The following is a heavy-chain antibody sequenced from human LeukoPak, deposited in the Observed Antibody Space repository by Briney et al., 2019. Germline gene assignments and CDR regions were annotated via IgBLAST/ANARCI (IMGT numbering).Heavy chain of an antibody. Sequence: GGSLRLSCVGSGFTFSSYWMYWVRQAPGKGLVWVARITSDGNSTSYADSVKGRFTISRDNSKNTLYLQMNSLRAEDTAVYYCAKDLLLWFGESPLDYWGQGTLVTVSS. D-gene: IGHD3-10*01. CDR1: GFTFSSYW. V-gene: IGHV3-74*01. J-gene: IGHJ4*02. CDR2: ITSDGNST. CDR3: AKDLLLWFGESPLDY.